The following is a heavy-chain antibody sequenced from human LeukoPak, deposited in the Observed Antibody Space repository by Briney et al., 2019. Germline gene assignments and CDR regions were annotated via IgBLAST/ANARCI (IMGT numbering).Heavy chain of an antibody. J-gene: IGHJ4*02. V-gene: IGHV3-33*01. CDR2: IWYDGSNK. CDR3: ARGGYDFWSGYSKPHYFDY. Sequence: GRSLRLSCAASGFTFSSYGMHWVRQAPGKGLEWVAVIWYDGSNKYYADSVKGRFTISRDNSKNTLYLQMNSLRAEDTAAYYCARGGYDFWSGYSKPHYFDYWGQGTLVTVSS. CDR1: GFTFSSYG. D-gene: IGHD3-3*01.